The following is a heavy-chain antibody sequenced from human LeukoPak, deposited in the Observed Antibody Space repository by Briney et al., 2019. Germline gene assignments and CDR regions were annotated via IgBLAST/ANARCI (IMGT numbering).Heavy chain of an antibody. Sequence: GGSLTLSCVASGFTVADDAMHWVRQVPGKGLEWVATLEQDGIGQVYVDSVKGRFTIARDNYKNSLSLQMHNLRAEDTAIYYCVRGMGWYFGLWGRGALVTVSS. CDR2: LEQDGIGQ. J-gene: IGHJ2*01. D-gene: IGHD3-16*01. V-gene: IGHV3-7*01. CDR1: GFTVADDA. CDR3: VRGMGWYFGL.